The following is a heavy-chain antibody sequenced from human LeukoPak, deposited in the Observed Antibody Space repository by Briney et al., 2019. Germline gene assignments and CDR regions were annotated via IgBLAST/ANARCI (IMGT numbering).Heavy chain of an antibody. CDR2: ISSSSSYI. D-gene: IGHD6-13*01. Sequence: GGSLRLSCAASGFTFSSYSMNWVRQAPGKGLEWVSSISSSSSYIYYADPVKGRFTISRDNAKNSLYLQMNSLRAEDTAVYYCARDQWQQPTSYFDYWGQGTLVTVSS. CDR1: GFTFSSYS. CDR3: ARDQWQQPTSYFDY. J-gene: IGHJ4*02. V-gene: IGHV3-21*01.